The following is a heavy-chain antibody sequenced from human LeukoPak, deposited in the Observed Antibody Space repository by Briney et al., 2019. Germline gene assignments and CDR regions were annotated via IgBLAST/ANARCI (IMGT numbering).Heavy chain of an antibody. CDR3: ARMTTKQTGPDY. Sequence: GGSLRLSCAASGFTVSSNYMSWVRQAPGKGLEWVSVIYSGGSTYYADSVKGRFTISRDNSKNTLYLQMNSLRAEDTAVYYCARMTTKQTGPDYWGQGTLVTVSS. CDR2: IYSGGST. V-gene: IGHV3-53*01. J-gene: IGHJ4*02. CDR1: GFTVSSNY. D-gene: IGHD4-17*01.